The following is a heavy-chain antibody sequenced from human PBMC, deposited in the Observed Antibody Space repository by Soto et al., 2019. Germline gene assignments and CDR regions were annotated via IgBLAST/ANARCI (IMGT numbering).Heavy chain of an antibody. CDR3: ARDRAYFDS. Sequence: SETLSLTCTVSGGSFKSGSYSWSWIRQPPGKGLEWIGYVYHTGRTSYNPSLKSRVSISMDTSKNQFSLNLDSVTAADTAVYFCARDRAYFDSWGQGTLVTVSS. CDR2: VYHTGRT. CDR1: GGSFKSGSYS. J-gene: IGHJ4*02. V-gene: IGHV4-61*01.